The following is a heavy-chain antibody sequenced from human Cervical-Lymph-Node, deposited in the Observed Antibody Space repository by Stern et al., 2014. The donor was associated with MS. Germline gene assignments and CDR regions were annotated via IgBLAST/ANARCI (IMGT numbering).Heavy chain of an antibody. Sequence: QVQLVQSGAEVKKPGSSVKVSCKASGGTFRNYALSWVRQAPGQGLEWMGVIIPVSGTATYAQKFHGRVNIIADESTGTVSMDLNSLGSEDTAVYFCAIFHPPRWGQGTMVTVSS. CDR1: GGTFRNYA. V-gene: IGHV1-69*01. J-gene: IGHJ3*01. CDR3: AIFHPPR. CDR2: IIPVSGTA.